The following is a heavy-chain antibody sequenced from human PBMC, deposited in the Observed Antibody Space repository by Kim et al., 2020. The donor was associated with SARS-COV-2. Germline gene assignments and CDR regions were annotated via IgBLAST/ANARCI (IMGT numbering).Heavy chain of an antibody. Sequence: SETLSLTCTASGGSISSSGYYWGWVRQPPGKGLEWIGNIYYTGSTLYSTSLQSRVTISVDTSKDRVSLKLRAVTAADTAIYYCARDRLGQQPGYYYNYGMDVWGQGTTVTVSS. J-gene: IGHJ6*01. CDR2: IYYTGST. CDR3: ARDRLGQQPGYYYNYGMDV. CDR1: GGSISSSGYY. D-gene: IGHD3-16*01. V-gene: IGHV4-39*07.